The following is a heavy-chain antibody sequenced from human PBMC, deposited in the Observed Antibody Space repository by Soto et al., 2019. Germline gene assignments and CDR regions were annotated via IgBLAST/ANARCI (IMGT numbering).Heavy chain of an antibody. J-gene: IGHJ4*02. Sequence: PGWSLRLSCAASGFTFSSYSMNWVRQAPGKGLEWVSSITSGGGFIYYADSVKGRFTVSRDNAENSLYLQMHSLRADDTAVYYCKRELELAYWRQGTLGTVS. D-gene: IGHD1-7*01. V-gene: IGHV3-21*01. CDR1: GFTFSSYS. CDR2: ITSGGGFI. CDR3: KRELELAY.